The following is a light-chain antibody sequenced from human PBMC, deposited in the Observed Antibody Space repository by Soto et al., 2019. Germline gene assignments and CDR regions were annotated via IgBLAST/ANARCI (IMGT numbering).Light chain of an antibody. Sequence: QSALTQPASVSGSPGQSITISCTGTSSDVGGYNYVSWYQQHPGKAPKLMIYEVSNRPSGVSNRFSGSKSGNTASLTISGLQAGDAADYYCTSKTSSITYVVGTGTKVTVL. CDR3: TSKTSSITYV. V-gene: IGLV2-14*01. CDR2: EVS. J-gene: IGLJ1*01. CDR1: SSDVGGYNY.